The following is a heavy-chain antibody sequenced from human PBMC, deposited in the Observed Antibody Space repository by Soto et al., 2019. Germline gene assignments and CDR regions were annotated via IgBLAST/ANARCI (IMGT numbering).Heavy chain of an antibody. CDR1: GGSISSGGYY. J-gene: IGHJ5*02. CDR3: AIADCSGGSCYSIARWFDP. D-gene: IGHD2-15*01. CDR2: IYYSGST. V-gene: IGHV4-31*03. Sequence: QVQLQESGPGLVKPSQTLSLTCTVSGGSISSGGYYWSWIRQHPGKGLEWIGNIYYSGSTYYNPSLKSRVTVSVDTSKNQFSLKLSSVTAADTAVYYCAIADCSGGSCYSIARWFDPWGQGTLVTVSS.